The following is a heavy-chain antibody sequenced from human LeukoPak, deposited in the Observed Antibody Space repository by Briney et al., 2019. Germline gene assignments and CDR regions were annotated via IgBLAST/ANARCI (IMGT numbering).Heavy chain of an antibody. J-gene: IGHJ5*02. V-gene: IGHV6-1*01. CDR3: ARSVNNWFDP. CDR1: GERGTSVSAA. D-gene: IGHD2-8*01. CDR2: TFYRSKWYN. Sequence: QSLLLTWSMSGERGTSVSAAWSWIMQSPSRGLEWLGRTFYRSKWYNDYAVSVKSRITINPDTSKNQFSLQLNSVTPEDTAVYYCARSVNNWFDPWGQGTLVTVSS.